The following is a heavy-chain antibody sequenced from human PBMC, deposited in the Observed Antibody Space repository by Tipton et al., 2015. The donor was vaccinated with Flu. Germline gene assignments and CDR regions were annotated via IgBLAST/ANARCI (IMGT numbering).Heavy chain of an antibody. V-gene: IGHV4-59*01. Sequence: TLSLTCTVSGDSLRSYYWSWIRQSPGKGLEWIGQVFYSGTTNYNPSLKSRVTISLDKSKNQFSLNLNSMTTADTAVFYCARGGWESHGGWFDPWGQGILVTVSS. CDR1: GDSLRSYY. J-gene: IGHJ5*02. D-gene: IGHD1-26*01. CDR2: VFYSGTT. CDR3: ARGGWESHGGWFDP.